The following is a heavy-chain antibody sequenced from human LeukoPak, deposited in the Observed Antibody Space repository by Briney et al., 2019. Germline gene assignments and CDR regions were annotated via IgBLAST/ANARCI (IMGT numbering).Heavy chain of an antibody. D-gene: IGHD3-10*01. CDR2: IIPILGIA. J-gene: IGHJ4*02. Sequence: ASAKVSCKASGGTFSSYAISWVRQAPGQGLEWMGRIIPILGIANYAQKFQGRVTITADKSTSTAYMELSSLRSEDTAVYYCARGYGSGSYFPSYWGQGTLVTVSS. CDR1: GGTFSSYA. CDR3: ARGYGSGSYFPSY. V-gene: IGHV1-69*04.